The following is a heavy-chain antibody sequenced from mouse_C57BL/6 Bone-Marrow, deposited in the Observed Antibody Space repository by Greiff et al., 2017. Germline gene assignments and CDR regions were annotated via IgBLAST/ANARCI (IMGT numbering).Heavy chain of an antibody. J-gene: IGHJ4*01. V-gene: IGHV1-69*01. CDR1: GYTFTSYW. CDR2: IDPSDSYT. CDR3: ARWAMDY. Sequence: QVQLQQPGAELVLPGASVKLSCKASGYTFTSYWMHWVKQRPGQGLEWIGEIDPSDSYTNYNQKFKGKSTLTVDKSSSTAYMQLSSLTSEDSAVYYCARWAMDYWGQGTSVTVSS.